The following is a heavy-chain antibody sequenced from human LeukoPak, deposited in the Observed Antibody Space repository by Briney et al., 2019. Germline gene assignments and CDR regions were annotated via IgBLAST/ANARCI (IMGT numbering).Heavy chain of an antibody. CDR1: GGSISSYY. CDR3: ARGRGFSRMFHP. Sequence: SETLSLTCTVSGGSISSYYWSWIRQPPGKGLEWIGYIYYSGSTNYNPSLKSRVTISVDTSKNQFSLKLSSVTAADTAVYYCARGRGFSRMFHPWGQGTLVTVSS. CDR2: IYYSGST. V-gene: IGHV4-59*01. D-gene: IGHD3-10*01. J-gene: IGHJ5*02.